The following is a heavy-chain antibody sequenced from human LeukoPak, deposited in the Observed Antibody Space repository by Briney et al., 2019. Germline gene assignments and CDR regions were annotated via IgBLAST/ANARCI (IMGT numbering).Heavy chain of an antibody. CDR3: ASLRGVAFDY. CDR1: GYTLTELP. V-gene: IGHV1-24*01. D-gene: IGHD3-10*01. J-gene: IGHJ4*02. Sequence: ASVKVSGKVSGYTLTELPMHWVRQAPGKGLEWMGGFDPEDGETIYAQKCQGRVTMTEDTSTDTAYMELSSLRSEDTAVYYCASLRGVAFDYWGQGTLVTVSS. CDR2: FDPEDGET.